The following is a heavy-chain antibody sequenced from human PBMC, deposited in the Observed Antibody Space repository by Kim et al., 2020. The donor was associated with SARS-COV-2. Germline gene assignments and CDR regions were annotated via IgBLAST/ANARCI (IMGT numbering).Heavy chain of an antibody. V-gene: IGHV3-20*01. Sequence: GGSLRLSCAASGFTFDDYGMSWVRQTPGKGLEWVSGINRSGGSTGYVDSVKGRFTISRDNAKNSLYLQMNSLRADDTALYHCVRGFYQSTFDYWGQGTLVTVSS. CDR3: VRGFYQSTFDY. CDR1: GFTFDDYG. CDR2: INRSGGST. J-gene: IGHJ4*02. D-gene: IGHD2-2*01.